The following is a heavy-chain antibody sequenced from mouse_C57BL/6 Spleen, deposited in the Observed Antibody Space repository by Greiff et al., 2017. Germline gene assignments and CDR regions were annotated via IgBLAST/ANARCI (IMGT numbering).Heavy chain of an antibody. V-gene: IGHV14-4*01. CDR1: GFNIKDDY. D-gene: IGHD1-1*01. Sequence: VQLQQSGAELVRPGASVKLSCTASGFNIKDDYMHWVKQRPEQGLEWIGWIDPENGDTEYASKFQGKATITAYTASNTAYLQLSSLTSEDTAVNYCTSDGSSYGYAMDYWGQGTSVTVSS. CDR2: IDPENGDT. J-gene: IGHJ4*01. CDR3: TSDGSSYGYAMDY.